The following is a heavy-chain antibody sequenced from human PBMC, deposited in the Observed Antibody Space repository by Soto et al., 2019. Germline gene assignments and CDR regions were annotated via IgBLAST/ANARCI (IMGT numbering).Heavy chain of an antibody. D-gene: IGHD6-6*01. CDR2: IIPIFGTA. J-gene: IGHJ5*02. V-gene: IGHV1-69*13. CDR3: SRRGGGYSSSSAVWFDP. Sequence: SVKVSCKASGGTFSSYAISWVRQAPGQGLEWMGGIIPIFGTANYAQKFQGRVTITADESTSTAYMELSSLRSEDSAVYYCSRRGGGYSSSSAVWFDPWGQGTLVTVSS. CDR1: GGTFSSYA.